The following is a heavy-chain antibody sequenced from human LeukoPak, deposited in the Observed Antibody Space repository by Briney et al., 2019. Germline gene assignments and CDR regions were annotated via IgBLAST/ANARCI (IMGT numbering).Heavy chain of an antibody. CDR2: ISFDGSKK. CDR1: GFTFSGHG. V-gene: IGHV3-33*01. CDR3: ARYSGVGNSGAFDY. D-gene: IGHD6-25*01. J-gene: IGHJ4*02. Sequence: GGSLRPSCAASGFTFSGHGMHWVRQAPGKGLEWVALISFDGSKKYYADSVKGRFTISRDNAKNTLDLQMNSLRDEDTAVYYCARYSGVGNSGAFDYWGQGTLVTVSS.